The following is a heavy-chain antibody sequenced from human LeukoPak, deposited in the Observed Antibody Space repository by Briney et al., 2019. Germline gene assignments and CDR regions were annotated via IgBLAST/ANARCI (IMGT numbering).Heavy chain of an antibody. CDR1: GFTFSSYE. D-gene: IGHD6-19*01. J-gene: IGHJ3*02. CDR2: ISTSSSYK. Sequence: GGSLRLSCAASGFTFSSYEMNWVRQAPGKGLEWVSFISTSSSYKYYADSVKGRFTISRDNAKNSLYLQMNSLRAEDTAVYYCARVRPGQWLLRDAFDIWGQGTMVTVSS. CDR3: ARVRPGQWLLRDAFDI. V-gene: IGHV3-21*01.